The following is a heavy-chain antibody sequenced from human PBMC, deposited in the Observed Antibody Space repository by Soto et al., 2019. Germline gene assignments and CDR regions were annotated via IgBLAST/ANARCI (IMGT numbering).Heavy chain of an antibody. CDR2: ISVSGGGT. J-gene: IGHJ4*02. CDR3: AKKRAGRQLVPAGTLDS. Sequence: EVQLLESGGGLVQPGGSLRLSCGAAGFTFSTSAMHCVRQAPAKGLEWDSRISVSGGGTHYADCVKGRCTVSRDNTKNTLDLQMDALRAEDTAIYYCAKKRAGRQLVPAGTLDSWRQGTLVIVSS. D-gene: IGHD6-6*01. CDR1: GFTFSTSA. V-gene: IGHV3-23*01.